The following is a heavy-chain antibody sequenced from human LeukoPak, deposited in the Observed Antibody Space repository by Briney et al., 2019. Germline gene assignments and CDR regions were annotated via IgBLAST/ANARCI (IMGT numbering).Heavy chain of an antibody. V-gene: IGHV3-48*04. CDR2: ISSSSSAI. CDR3: ARDQRGLQRDY. D-gene: IGHD5-24*01. J-gene: IGHJ4*02. Sequence: GGSLRLSCAASGFTFSSYSMDWVRQAPGKGLEWVSYISSSSSAIYYADSVKGRFTISRDNAKNALYLQMDSLRADDTAVYYCARDQRGLQRDYWGQGTLVTVSS. CDR1: GFTFSSYS.